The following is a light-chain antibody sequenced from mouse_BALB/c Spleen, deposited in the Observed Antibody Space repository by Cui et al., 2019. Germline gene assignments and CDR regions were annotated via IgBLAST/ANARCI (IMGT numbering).Light chain of an antibody. CDR1: SSISD. J-gene: IGKJ2*01. CDR2: DTS. CDR3: HQRSSYYT. V-gene: IGKV4-70*01. Sequence: QIVLTQSPALMSASPGEKVTMTCGASSSISDMHWYQQKPGTSPKRWIYDTSKLASGVPARFSGSGSGTSYSRTIGSMEAEDAATYYWHQRSSYYTFGGGTKLEIK.